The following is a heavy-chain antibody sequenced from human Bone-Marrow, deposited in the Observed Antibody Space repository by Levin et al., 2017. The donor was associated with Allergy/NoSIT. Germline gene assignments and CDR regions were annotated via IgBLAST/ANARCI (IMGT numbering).Heavy chain of an antibody. CDR2: IRSKAYGGTT. D-gene: IGHD1-7*01. Sequence: QAGGSLRLSCTASGFTFGDYAMSWVRQAPGKGLEWVGFIRSKAYGGTTEYAASVKGRFTISRDDSKSIAYLQMNSLKTEDTAVYYCTRDLLSGTTRGYFDYWGQGTLVTVSS. CDR1: GFTFGDYA. CDR3: TRDLLSGTTRGYFDY. V-gene: IGHV3-49*04. J-gene: IGHJ4*02.